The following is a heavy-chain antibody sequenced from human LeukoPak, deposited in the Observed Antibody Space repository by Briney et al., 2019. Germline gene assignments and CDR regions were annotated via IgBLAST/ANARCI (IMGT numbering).Heavy chain of an antibody. D-gene: IGHD3-10*01. CDR3: ARGPEYYYGSGSYLLDY. V-gene: IGHV1-2*02. J-gene: IGHJ4*02. CDR1: GYTFTGYY. CDR2: INPNSGGT. Sequence: ASVKVSCKASGYTFTGYYMHWVRQAPGQGLEWMGWINPNSGGTNYAQKFQGRVTMTRDTSISTAYMELSRLRSDDTAVYYCARGPEYYYGSGSYLLDYWGQGTLVTVSS.